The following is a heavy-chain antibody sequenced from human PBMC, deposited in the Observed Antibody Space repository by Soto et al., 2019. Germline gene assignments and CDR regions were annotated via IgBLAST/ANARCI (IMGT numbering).Heavy chain of an antibody. V-gene: IGHV3-7*01. CDR3: ARGFYTDY. Sequence: GGSLRLPCDASGFNFSRSRMSWVRQAPGKGLEWVANMKEDGSEKYYADSVRGRFTISRDNAKNSVHLQMNSLRVEDTAVYYCARGFYTDYWGQGALVTVS. CDR1: GFNFSRSR. D-gene: IGHD3-3*01. J-gene: IGHJ4*02. CDR2: MKEDGSEK.